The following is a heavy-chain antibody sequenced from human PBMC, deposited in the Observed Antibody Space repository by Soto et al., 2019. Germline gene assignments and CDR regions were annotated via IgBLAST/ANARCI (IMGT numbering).Heavy chain of an antibody. CDR1: GYSFTSYW. Sequence: EVQLVQSGAEVKKPGESLKISCKGSGYSFTSYWIGWVRQMPGKGLEGRGIIYPGDSDTRYSPSFQGQVTISADKSISTAYLQWSSLKASDTAMYYCARAMIRGKHYYGMDVWGQGTTVTVSS. CDR2: IYPGDSDT. J-gene: IGHJ6*02. V-gene: IGHV5-51*03. D-gene: IGHD3-10*01. CDR3: ARAMIRGKHYYGMDV.